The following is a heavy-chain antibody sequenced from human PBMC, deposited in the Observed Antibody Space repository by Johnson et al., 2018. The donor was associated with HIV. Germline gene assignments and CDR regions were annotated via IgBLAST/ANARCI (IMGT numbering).Heavy chain of an antibody. CDR1: GFTFNSYT. CDR2: ISYAGNNT. V-gene: IGHV3-30*04. CDR3: AKEFPTRGPFDI. J-gene: IGHJ3*02. D-gene: IGHD1-26*01. Sequence: QMQLVESGGGVVQPGRSLRLFCAVSGFTFNSYTMHWFRQAPGRGLEWVAVISYAGNNTYYADSVTGRFTISRDNSKNTLYLQLNSLRAEATAVYYCAKEFPTRGPFDIWGQGTMVTVSS.